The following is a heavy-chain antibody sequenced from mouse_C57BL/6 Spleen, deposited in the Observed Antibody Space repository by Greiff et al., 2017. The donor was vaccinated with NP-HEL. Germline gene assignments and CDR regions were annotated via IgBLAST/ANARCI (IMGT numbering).Heavy chain of an antibody. CDR3: ARRGISYYGSSPHWYFDV. CDR1: EYEFPSHD. J-gene: IGHJ1*03. V-gene: IGHV5-2*01. Sequence: VQLKESGGGLVQPGESLKLSCESNEYEFPSHDMSWVRKTPEKRLELVAAINSDGGSTYYPDTMERRFIISRDNTKKTLYLQMSSLRSEDTALYYCARRGISYYGSSPHWYFDVWGTGTTVTVSS. D-gene: IGHD1-1*01. CDR2: INSDGGST.